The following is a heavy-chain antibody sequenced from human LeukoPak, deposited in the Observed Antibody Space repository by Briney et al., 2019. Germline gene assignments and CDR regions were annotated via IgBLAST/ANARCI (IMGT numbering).Heavy chain of an antibody. CDR2: ISGSGGST. CDR3: ARSIIVGATVIDY. J-gene: IGHJ4*02. V-gene: IGHV3-23*01. D-gene: IGHD1-26*01. CDR1: GFTFSSYG. Sequence: PGGSLRLSCAASGFTFSSYGMSWVRQAPGKGLEWVSAISGSGGSTYYADSVKGRFTISRDNSKNTLYLQMNSLRAEDTAVYYCARSIIVGATVIDYWGQGTLVTVSS.